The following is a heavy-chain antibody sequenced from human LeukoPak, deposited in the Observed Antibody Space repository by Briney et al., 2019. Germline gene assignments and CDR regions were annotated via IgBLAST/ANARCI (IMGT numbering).Heavy chain of an antibody. CDR1: GFTFSNYA. J-gene: IGHJ4*02. Sequence: GGSLRLSCIASGFTFSNYAMAWVRQAPGKGLQCVSGISANGGSAYYADSVKGRFTISRDNSKSTLYLQMNRLRADDAAFYYCAKGRASRVDNPLDYWGQGTLVTVSS. D-gene: IGHD1-14*01. CDR2: ISANGGSA. V-gene: IGHV3-23*01. CDR3: AKGRASRVDNPLDY.